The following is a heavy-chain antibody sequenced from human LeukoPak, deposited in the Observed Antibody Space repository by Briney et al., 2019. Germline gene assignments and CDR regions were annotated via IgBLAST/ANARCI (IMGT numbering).Heavy chain of an antibody. CDR1: GFTFSDYY. V-gene: IGHV3-11*01. CDR3: ARASSSWYGNDAFDI. Sequence: GGSLRLSCAASGFTFSDYYMSWIRQAPGKGLEWVSYISSSGSTIYYADSVKGRFTISRDNAKNSLYLQMNSLRAEDTAGYYCARASSSWYGNDAFDIWGQGTMVTVSS. D-gene: IGHD6-13*01. CDR2: ISSSGSTI. J-gene: IGHJ3*02.